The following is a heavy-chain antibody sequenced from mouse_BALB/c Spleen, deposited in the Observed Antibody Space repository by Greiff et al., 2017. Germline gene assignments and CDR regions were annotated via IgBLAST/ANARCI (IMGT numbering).Heavy chain of an antibody. V-gene: IGHV5-17*02. CDR2: ISSGSSTI. CDR3: ARWDSAMAY. CDR1: GFTFSSFG. Sequence: EVMLVESGGGLVQPGGSRKLSCAASGFTFSSFGMHWVRQAPEKGLEWVAYISSGSSTIYYADTVKGRFTISRDNPKNTLFLQMTSLRSEDTAMYYCARWDSAMAYWGQGTSVTVSS. J-gene: IGHJ4*01.